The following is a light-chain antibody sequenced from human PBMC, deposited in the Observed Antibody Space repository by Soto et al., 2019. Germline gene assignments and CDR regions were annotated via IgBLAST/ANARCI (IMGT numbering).Light chain of an antibody. CDR2: EAS. CDR3: CSYAGGSTVV. CDR1: SSDVGSYNL. V-gene: IGLV2-23*01. J-gene: IGLJ2*01. Sequence: QSVLTQPASVSGSPGQSITISCTGTSSDVGSYNLVSWYQQHPGKPPQLMIYEASKRPSGVSNRFSGSKAGNTASLTISGLQAEDEADYYCCSYAGGSTVVFGGGTKLTVL.